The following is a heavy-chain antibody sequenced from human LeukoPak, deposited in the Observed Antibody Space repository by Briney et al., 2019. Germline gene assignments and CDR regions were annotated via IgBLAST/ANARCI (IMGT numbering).Heavy chain of an antibody. CDR2: IKSKTDGGTT. D-gene: IGHD3-9*01. CDR3: TTILDWGRITIFRTDY. CDR1: GFTFSNAW. V-gene: IGHV3-15*01. J-gene: IGHJ4*02. Sequence: GGSLRLSCAASGFTFSNAWMSWVRQAPGKGLEWVGRIKSKTDGGTTDYAAPVKGRFTISRDDSKNTLNLQMNSLKTEDTAVYYCTTILDWGRITIFRTDYWGQGTLVTVSS.